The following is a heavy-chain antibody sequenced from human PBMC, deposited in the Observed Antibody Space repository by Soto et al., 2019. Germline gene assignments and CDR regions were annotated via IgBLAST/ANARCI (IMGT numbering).Heavy chain of an antibody. D-gene: IGHD4-17*01. CDR1: GGSISSGGYY. V-gene: IGHV4-31*03. Sequence: QVQLQESGPGLVKPSQTLSLTCTVSGGSISSGGYYWSWIRQHPGKGLEWIGYIYYSGSTYYNPSLKRRVTISVDTSKNQFSLELSSVTAADTAVYYCARETYGDYFSYGMDVWGQGTTVTVSS. J-gene: IGHJ6*02. CDR2: IYYSGST. CDR3: ARETYGDYFSYGMDV.